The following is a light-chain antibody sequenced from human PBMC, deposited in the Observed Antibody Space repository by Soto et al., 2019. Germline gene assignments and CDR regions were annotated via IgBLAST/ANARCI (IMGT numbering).Light chain of an antibody. CDR3: QQDNSFPIT. CDR1: QGINSY. J-gene: IGKJ5*01. CDR2: AAS. Sequence: DIQLTQSPSVMSASVGDRVTITCRASQGINSYLAWFQQKPGKLPKRLIHAASDLESGVPSRFSGSGFGTEFTLTISSLQSEDFAIYFCQQDNSFPITFGQGTRLEI. V-gene: IGKV1-17*03.